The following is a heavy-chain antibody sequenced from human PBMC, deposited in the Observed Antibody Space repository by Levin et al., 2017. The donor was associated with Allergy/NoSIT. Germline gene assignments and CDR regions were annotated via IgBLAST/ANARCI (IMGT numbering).Heavy chain of an antibody. CDR2: IYPGDSDT. J-gene: IGHJ1*01. Sequence: GESLKISCKGSGYSFTSYWIAWVRQMPGKGLEWMGIIYPGDSDTRYSPSFQGQVTISADKSNNTASLQWTSLRASDSAMYYCARRSAYHEYFEYWGQGTLVAVSS. CDR1: GYSFTSYW. V-gene: IGHV5-51*01. CDR3: ARRSAYHEYFEY. D-gene: IGHD3-16*01.